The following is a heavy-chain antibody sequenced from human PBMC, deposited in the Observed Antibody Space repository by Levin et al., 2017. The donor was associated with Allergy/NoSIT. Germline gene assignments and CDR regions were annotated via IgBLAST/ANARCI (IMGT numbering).Heavy chain of an antibody. CDR3: AREPRGASSWPHSDN. D-gene: IGHD6-13*01. CDR2: ISYDGSNK. CDR1: GFTFSTYG. J-gene: IGHJ4*02. Sequence: GESLKISCAASGFTFSTYGVHWVRQPPGKGLEWVAGISYDGSNKYYADSVKGRFSISRDNSKNTLYLQMTSLGADDTAVFYCAREPRGASSWPHSDNWGQGALVTVSS. V-gene: IGHV3-33*01.